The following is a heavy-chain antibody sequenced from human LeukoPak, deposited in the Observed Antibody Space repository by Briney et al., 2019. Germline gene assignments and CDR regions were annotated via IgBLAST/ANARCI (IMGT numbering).Heavy chain of an antibody. CDR2: IYFSGTT. V-gene: IGHV4-39*01. Sequence: SETLSLTCTVSGGSIGSSSYYWGWIRQPPGKGLEWIGSIYFSGTTYYNPSLQSRVTISVDTSKNQFSLKLSSVTAADTAVYYCARHGYCSGGSCYSWGYYYYMDVWGKGTAVTISS. CDR1: GGSIGSSSYY. CDR3: ARHGYCSGGSCYSWGYYYYMDV. D-gene: IGHD2-15*01. J-gene: IGHJ6*03.